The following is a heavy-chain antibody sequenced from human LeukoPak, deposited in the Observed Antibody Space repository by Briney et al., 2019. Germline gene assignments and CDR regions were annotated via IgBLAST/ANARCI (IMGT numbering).Heavy chain of an antibody. Sequence: GGSLRLSCAASGFTFSSYAMSWVRQAPGKGLEWVSAISGSGGSTYYADSVKGRFTISRDNSKNTLYLQMNSLSAEDTAVYYCAKDMEVFYYYGMDVWGQGTTVTVSS. CDR1: GFTFSSYA. D-gene: IGHD1-1*01. J-gene: IGHJ6*02. CDR3: AKDMEVFYYYGMDV. V-gene: IGHV3-23*01. CDR2: ISGSGGST.